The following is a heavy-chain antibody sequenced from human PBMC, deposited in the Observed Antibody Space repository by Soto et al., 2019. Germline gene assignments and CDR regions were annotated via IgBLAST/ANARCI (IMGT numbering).Heavy chain of an antibody. CDR2: IYHSGST. Sequence: PSETLSLTCAVSGGSISSSNWWSWVRQPPGKGLEWIGGIYHSGSTNYNPSLKSRVTISVDKSKNQFSLKLSSVTAADTAVYYCARVIAAALNWFDPWGQGTLVTVSS. CDR1: GGSISSSNW. CDR3: ARVIAAALNWFDP. D-gene: IGHD6-13*01. J-gene: IGHJ5*02. V-gene: IGHV4-4*02.